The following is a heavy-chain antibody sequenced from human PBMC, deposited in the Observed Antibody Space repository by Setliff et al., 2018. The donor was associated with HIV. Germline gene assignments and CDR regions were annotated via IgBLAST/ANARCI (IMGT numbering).Heavy chain of an antibody. J-gene: IGHJ3*02. CDR2: IKQDGSEK. CDR3: ASEEGYAPDAFDI. Sequence: GSLRLSCAASGFTFSSYWMSRVRQAPGKGLEWVANIKQDGSEKYYVDSVKGRFTISRDNAKNSLYLQMNSLRAEDTAVYYCASEEGYAPDAFDIWGQGTMVTVSS. D-gene: IGHD2-2*01. CDR1: GFTFSSYW. V-gene: IGHV3-7*01.